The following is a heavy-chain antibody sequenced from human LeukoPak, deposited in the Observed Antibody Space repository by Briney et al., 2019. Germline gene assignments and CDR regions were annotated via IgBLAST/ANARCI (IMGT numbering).Heavy chain of an antibody. CDR2: IIPIFGIA. J-gene: IGHJ4*02. V-gene: IGHV1-69*17. Sequence: SVKVSCKASGGTFSSYTISWVRQAPGQGLEWMGGIIPIFGIANYAQKFQGRVTITADKSTSTAYMELSSLRSEDTAVYYCARDRRDGYNYLMAFDYWGQGNRVTVSS. CDR1: GGTFSSYT. D-gene: IGHD5-24*01. CDR3: ARDRRDGYNYLMAFDY.